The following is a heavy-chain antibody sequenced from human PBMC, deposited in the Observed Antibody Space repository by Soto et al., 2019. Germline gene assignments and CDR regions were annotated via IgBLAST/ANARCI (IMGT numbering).Heavy chain of an antibody. J-gene: IGHJ4*02. CDR2: ISGSGGST. Sequence: EVQLLESGGGLVQPGGSLRLSCAASGFTFSSYAMSWVRQAPGKGLEWVSAISGSGGSTYYADSVKGRFTISRDNSKNPVYPEMNSLRGEDKAVYYCAKRGDDYRDYWGYWGQGTLVTVSS. V-gene: IGHV3-23*01. CDR3: AKRGDDYRDYWGY. D-gene: IGHD4-17*01. CDR1: GFTFSSYA.